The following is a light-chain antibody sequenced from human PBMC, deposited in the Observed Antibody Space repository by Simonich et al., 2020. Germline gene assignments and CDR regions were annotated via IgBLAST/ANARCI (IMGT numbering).Light chain of an antibody. Sequence: DIVMTQSPDSLAVSLGERATINCQSSQSVLYSSNNKNYLAWYQQNPGQPPKLLIYWESTRESGVPDRFSGSGSGTDFTLPISSLQAEDVAVYYCQQYYSTPWTFGQGTKVEIK. V-gene: IGKV4-1*01. CDR2: WES. CDR3: QQYYSTPWT. J-gene: IGKJ1*01. CDR1: QSVLYSSNNKNY.